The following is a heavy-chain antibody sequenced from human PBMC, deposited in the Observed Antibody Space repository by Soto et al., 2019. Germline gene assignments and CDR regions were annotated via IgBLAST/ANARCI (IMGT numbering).Heavy chain of an antibody. V-gene: IGHV3-23*01. CDR1: GFTFSSYA. J-gene: IGHJ4*02. Sequence: GGSLRLSCAASGFTFSSYAMSWVRQAPGKGLEWVSAISGSGGSTYYADSVKGRFTISRDNSKNTLYLQMNSLRAEDTAVYHCAKDPRPIAAPYYFDYWGQGTLVTVSS. D-gene: IGHD6-13*01. CDR2: ISGSGGST. CDR3: AKDPRPIAAPYYFDY.